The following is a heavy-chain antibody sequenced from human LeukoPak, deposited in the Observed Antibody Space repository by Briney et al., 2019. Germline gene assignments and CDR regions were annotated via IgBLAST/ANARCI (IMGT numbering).Heavy chain of an antibody. CDR2: ISAYNGNT. CDR3: ARDGDCSGGSCYLYGFDY. CDR1: GNTFTSYG. Sequence: ASVKVSCKASGNTFTSYGISWVRQAPGQGLEWMGWISAYNGNTNYAQKLQGRVTMTTDTSTSTAYMELRSLRSDDTAVYYCARDGDCSGGSCYLYGFDYWGQGTLVTVSS. V-gene: IGHV1-18*01. J-gene: IGHJ4*02. D-gene: IGHD2-15*01.